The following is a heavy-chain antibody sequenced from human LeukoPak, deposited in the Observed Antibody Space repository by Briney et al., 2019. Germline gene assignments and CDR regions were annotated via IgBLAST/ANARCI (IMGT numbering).Heavy chain of an antibody. CDR2: IIPIFGTA. D-gene: IGHD2-2*01. CDR3: ARALGYCSSTSCYDFDY. J-gene: IGHJ4*02. V-gene: IGHV1-69*13. Sequence: SVKISCKASGGTFSSYAISWVRQAPGQGLEWMGGIIPIFGTANYAQKFQGRVTITADESTSTAYMELSSLRSEDTAVYYCARALGYCSSTSCYDFDYWGQGTLVTVSS. CDR1: GGTFSSYA.